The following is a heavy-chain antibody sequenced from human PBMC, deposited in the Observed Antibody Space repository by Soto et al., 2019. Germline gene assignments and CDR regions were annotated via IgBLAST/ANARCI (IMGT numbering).Heavy chain of an antibody. CDR1: GGSFSGYC. J-gene: IGHJ4*02. D-gene: IGHD3-3*01. Sequence: WETLSLTCAVYGGSFSGYCWSWIRQPPGKGLEWIGEINHSRRTNYNPSLKSRVTISVDTSKSQFSLKLSSVTAADTAVYYCARGRKYYDFWSGYSHPRYYFNYWGQGTLVTVSS. V-gene: IGHV4-34*01. CDR3: ARGRKYYDFWSGYSHPRYYFNY. CDR2: INHSRRT.